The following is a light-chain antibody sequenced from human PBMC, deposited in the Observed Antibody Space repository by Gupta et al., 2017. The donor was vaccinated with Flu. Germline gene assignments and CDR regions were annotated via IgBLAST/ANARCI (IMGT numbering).Light chain of an antibody. CDR1: TGSIGLNY. CDR3: QSYEV. CDR2: EDD. J-gene: IGLJ2*01. Sequence: MLTQPHSVSGSPGKTVSISCTRSTGSIGLNYVQWYQQRPGTSPKNVIYEDDQRPSGVPDRFSASIDRSSNSASLTISGLKTEDEADYYCQSYEVFGGGTKLTVL. V-gene: IGLV6-57*01.